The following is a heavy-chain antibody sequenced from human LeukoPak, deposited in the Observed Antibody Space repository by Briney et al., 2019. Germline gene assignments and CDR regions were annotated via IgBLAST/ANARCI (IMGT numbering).Heavy chain of an antibody. J-gene: IGHJ4*02. Sequence: SETLFLTCAVSGYSISSGYYWGWIRPPPGNGLEWIGSIYHSGSTYYNPSLKSRVTISVDTSKSQFSLKLSSVTAADTAVYYCARQITIFGVVTYFDYWGQGTLVTVSS. CDR2: IYHSGST. CDR1: GYSISSGYY. V-gene: IGHV4-38-2*01. CDR3: ARQITIFGVVTYFDY. D-gene: IGHD3-3*01.